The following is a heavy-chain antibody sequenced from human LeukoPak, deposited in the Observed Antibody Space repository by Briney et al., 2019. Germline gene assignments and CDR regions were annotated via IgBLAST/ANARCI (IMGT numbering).Heavy chain of an antibody. Sequence: PSETLYLTCSVSGGSISSGTYYWGWIRQPPGNGLEWIGTIYYSGHTYYNPSLKSRVTIFVDTSQNQFSLKLSSVTAADTAVYYCARHRRDHDFWSGSNPTHYYYYMDVWGKGTTVTVSS. V-gene: IGHV4-39*01. D-gene: IGHD3-3*01. CDR2: IYYSGHT. CDR1: GGSISSGTYY. J-gene: IGHJ6*03. CDR3: ARHRRDHDFWSGSNPTHYYYYMDV.